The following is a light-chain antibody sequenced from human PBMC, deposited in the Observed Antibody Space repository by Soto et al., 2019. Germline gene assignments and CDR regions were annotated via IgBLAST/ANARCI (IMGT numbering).Light chain of an antibody. CDR3: QQDYSKPRT. J-gene: IGKJ1*01. Sequence: DIVMTQSPDSLAVSLGERATINCKSSQSVLYSSNNKNYLAWYQQKPGQPPKLLIYWASTRESGVPDRFSGSRSGTDFALTISSLQAEDVAVYDCQQDYSKPRTFGAGTKVEIK. CDR2: WAS. V-gene: IGKV4-1*01. CDR1: QSVLYSSNNKNY.